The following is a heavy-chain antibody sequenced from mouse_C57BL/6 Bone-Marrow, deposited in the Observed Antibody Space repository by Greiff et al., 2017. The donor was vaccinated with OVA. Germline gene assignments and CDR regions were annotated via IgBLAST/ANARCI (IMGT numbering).Heavy chain of an antibody. Sequence: VQLQQSGAELVKPGASVKLSCKASGYTFTEYTIHWVKQRSGQGLEWIGWFYPGSGSIKYNEKFKDKATLTADKSSSTVYMELSSLTSEDSAVYCCARREGRPQLGRYFDVWGTGTTVTVSS. CDR3: ARREGRPQLGRYFDV. CDR2: FYPGSGSI. CDR1: GYTFTEYT. D-gene: IGHD4-1*02. V-gene: IGHV1-62-2*01. J-gene: IGHJ1*03.